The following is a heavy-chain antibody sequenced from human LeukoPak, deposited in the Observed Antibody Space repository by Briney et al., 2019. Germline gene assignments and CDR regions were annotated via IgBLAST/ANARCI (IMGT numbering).Heavy chain of an antibody. V-gene: IGHV3-7*01. CDR1: GFTFTSYW. D-gene: IGHD2-2*01. J-gene: IGHJ4*02. CDR2: IKQDGSEK. Sequence: GGSLRLSCAASGFTFTSYWMSWVRQAPGKGLEWVANIKQDGSEKYYVDSVKGRFTISRDNAKNSVYLQMNSLRAEDTAVYYCARGVLNPQLYGYWGQGTLVTASS. CDR3: ARGVLNPQLYGY.